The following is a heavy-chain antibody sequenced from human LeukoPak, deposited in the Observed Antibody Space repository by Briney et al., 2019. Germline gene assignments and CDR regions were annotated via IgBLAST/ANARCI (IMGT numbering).Heavy chain of an antibody. D-gene: IGHD6-13*01. CDR3: VKAQGLLAAGDFDS. CDR2: IYSGGST. V-gene: IGHV3-53*05. J-gene: IGHJ4*02. CDR1: GFTVSSND. Sequence: GGSLRLSCAASGFTVSSNDMSWVRQAPGKGLEWVSVIYSGGSTYYADSVKGRFTISRDNSKSMAYLQMNSLRGEDTAIYFCVKAQGLLAAGDFDSWGQGALVIVS.